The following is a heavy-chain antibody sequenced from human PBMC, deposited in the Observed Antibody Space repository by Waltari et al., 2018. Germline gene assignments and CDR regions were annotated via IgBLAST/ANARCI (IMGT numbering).Heavy chain of an antibody. V-gene: IGHV3-74*03. CDR2: INNDGSGP. CDR3: ARAGLLGAFDV. CDR1: GVTLSRSW. D-gene: IGHD2-15*01. Sequence: EVQLVESGGGLVQPGGSLRLSCAASGVTLSRSWIHWVRQSPGKGLMWGSGINNDGSGPMYADSVKGRFTISRDDAKNTVSLQMNNLSAEDTALYYCARAGLLGAFDVWGQGTMVTVSS. J-gene: IGHJ3*01.